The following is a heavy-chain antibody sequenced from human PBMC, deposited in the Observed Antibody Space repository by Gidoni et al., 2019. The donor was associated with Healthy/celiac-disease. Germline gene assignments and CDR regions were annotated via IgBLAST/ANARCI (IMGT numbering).Heavy chain of an antibody. CDR1: GGSITSSRYY. J-gene: IGHJ3*02. CDR3: ARGVNVDAFDI. D-gene: IGHD3-22*01. CDR2: IYYSGST. V-gene: IGHV4-39*07. Sequence: QLQLQDSGPGLVKPSETLSLTCTVSGGSITSSRYYWGWVRQPPGKGLEWIGSIYYSGSTYYDPSLKSRVTISLDTSKNQFSLKLWSVTAADTALYYCARGVNVDAFDIWGQGTMVTVSS.